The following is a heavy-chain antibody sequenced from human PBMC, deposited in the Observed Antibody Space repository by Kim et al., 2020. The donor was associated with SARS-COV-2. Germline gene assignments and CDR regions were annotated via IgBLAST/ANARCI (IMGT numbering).Heavy chain of an antibody. CDR2: INHSGST. CDR3: ARGHSVLRFLEWFD. J-gene: IGHJ4*02. D-gene: IGHD3-3*01. Sequence: SETLSLTCAVYGGSFSGYYWSWIRQPPGKGLEWIGEINHSGSTNYNPSLKSRVTISVDTSKNQFSLKLSSVTAADTAVYYCARGHSVLRFLEWFDWGQGT. CDR1: GGSFSGYY. V-gene: IGHV4-34*01.